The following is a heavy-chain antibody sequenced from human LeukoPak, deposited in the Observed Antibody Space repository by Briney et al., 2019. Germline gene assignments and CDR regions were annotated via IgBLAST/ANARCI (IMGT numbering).Heavy chain of an antibody. J-gene: IGHJ4*02. CDR1: GFTFDIYA. V-gene: IGHV3-23*01. D-gene: IGHD6-19*01. CDR2: LSGSSSRT. Sequence: GSLRLSCVASGFTFDIYAMSWVRQAPGKGLEWVSALSGSSSRTYYADSVEGRFSISRDNSGKTLFLQLNSLKAEDTAIYYCARIYASGWSFDSWGQGTLVTVS. CDR3: ARIYASGWSFDS.